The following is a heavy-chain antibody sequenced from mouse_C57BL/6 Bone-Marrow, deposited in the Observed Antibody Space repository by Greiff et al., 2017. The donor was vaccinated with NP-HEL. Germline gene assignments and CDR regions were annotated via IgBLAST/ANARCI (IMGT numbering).Heavy chain of an antibody. CDR1: EYAFPSHD. Sequence: VQLQASGGGFVQPAESLTLSCDSTEYAFPSHDLSCFRKTPETRLLFVAAIISDGGSTYYPATLERRFTISRDTTKKPLYLQMSCVSSEDTAMYYCAREGGYFAGGYWGQGTTLTVSS. J-gene: IGHJ2*01. CDR2: IISDGGST. D-gene: IGHD2-3*01. V-gene: IGHV5-2*01. CDR3: AREGGYFAGGY.